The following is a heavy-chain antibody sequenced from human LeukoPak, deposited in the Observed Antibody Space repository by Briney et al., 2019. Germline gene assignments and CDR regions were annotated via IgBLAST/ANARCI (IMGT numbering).Heavy chain of an antibody. D-gene: IGHD3-22*01. CDR2: MNPNSGNT. V-gene: IGHV1-8*01. CDR1: GYTFTSYD. J-gene: IGHJ4*02. Sequence: ASVKVSCKASGYTFTSYDINWVRQATGQGLEWMGWMNPNSGNTGYAQKFQGRVTMTEDTSTDTAYMGLSSLRSEDTAVYYCATGGLENRDYYDSSGYPHWGQGTLVTVSS. CDR3: ATGGLENRDYYDSSGYPH.